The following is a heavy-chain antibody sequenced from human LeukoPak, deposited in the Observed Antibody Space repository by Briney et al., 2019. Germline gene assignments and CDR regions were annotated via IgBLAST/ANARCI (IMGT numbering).Heavy chain of an antibody. CDR1: GFTFSSYG. CDR3: AKDVTTVTTYWFDP. V-gene: IGHV3-30*18. Sequence: GRSLRLSCAASGFTFSSYGMHWVRQAPGKGLEWVAVISYDGSNKYYADSVKGRFTISRDNSKNTLYLQMNGLRAEDTAVYYCAKDVTTVTTYWFDPWGQGTLVTVSS. D-gene: IGHD4-17*01. J-gene: IGHJ5*02. CDR2: ISYDGSNK.